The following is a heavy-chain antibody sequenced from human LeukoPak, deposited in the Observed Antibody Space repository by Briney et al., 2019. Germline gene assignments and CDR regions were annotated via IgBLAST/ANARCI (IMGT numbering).Heavy chain of an antibody. Sequence: ASVKVSCKASGYTFTSYYMHWVRQAPGQGLEWMGWINPNSGGTNYAQKFQGRVTMTRDTSISTAYMELSRLRSDDTAVYYCAVSSGWSRGNDAFDIWGQGTMVTVSS. CDR3: AVSSGWSRGNDAFDI. J-gene: IGHJ3*02. CDR1: GYTFTSYY. V-gene: IGHV1-2*02. CDR2: INPNSGGT. D-gene: IGHD6-19*01.